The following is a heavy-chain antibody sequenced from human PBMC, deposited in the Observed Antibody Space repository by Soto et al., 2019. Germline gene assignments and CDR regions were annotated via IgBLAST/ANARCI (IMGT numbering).Heavy chain of an antibody. CDR3: ARASMVRGPHFDY. D-gene: IGHD3-10*01. CDR2: INSGNGNT. CDR1: GYTFSSYT. V-gene: IGHV1-3*03. J-gene: IGHJ4*02. Sequence: ASVKVSCKASGYTFSSYTIHWLRQAPGQSLEWMGWINSGNGNTKYSQKFHGRVTFTRDTSANTAYMELTSLGSEDVAVYYCARASMVRGPHFDYWGQGTLVTVSS.